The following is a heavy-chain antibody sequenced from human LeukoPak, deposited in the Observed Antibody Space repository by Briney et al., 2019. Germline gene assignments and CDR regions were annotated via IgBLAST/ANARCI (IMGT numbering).Heavy chain of an antibody. CDR3: TTYGGNHYDAFDI. Sequence: SETLSLTCTVSGGSISGNSYYWGWIRQPPGKGLEWIGAILDSGSTFYNPSLKSRVTVSIDLTSGGTSKTQFSLRLSSVTAADTAVYYCTTYGGNHYDAFDIWGQGTMVTVSS. J-gene: IGHJ3*02. CDR2: ILDSGST. D-gene: IGHD4-23*01. V-gene: IGHV4-39*07. CDR1: GGSISGNSYY.